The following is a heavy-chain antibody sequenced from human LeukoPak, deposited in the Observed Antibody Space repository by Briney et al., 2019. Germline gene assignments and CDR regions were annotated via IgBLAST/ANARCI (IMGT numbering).Heavy chain of an antibody. J-gene: IGHJ6*02. CDR2: IYYSGST. CDR1: GGSVSSGSYY. V-gene: IGHV4-61*01. Sequence: PSETLSLTCTVSGGSVSSGSYYWSWIRQPPGKGLEWIGYIYYSGSTNYNPSLKSRVTISVDTSKNQFSLKLSSVTAADTAVYYCARDYGDLPYYYYGMDVWGQGTTVTVSS. CDR3: ARDYGDLPYYYYGMDV. D-gene: IGHD4-17*01.